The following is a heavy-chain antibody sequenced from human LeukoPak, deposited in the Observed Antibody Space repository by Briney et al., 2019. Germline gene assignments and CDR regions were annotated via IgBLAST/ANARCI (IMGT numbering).Heavy chain of an antibody. J-gene: IGHJ4*02. Sequence: SETLSLTCTVSGGSISSGDYYWSWIRQPPGKGLEWIGYIYYSGSTYYNPSLKSRVTISVDTSKNQFSLKLSSVTAADTAVYYCARDEIAAAGIDYWGQGTLVTVSS. D-gene: IGHD6-13*01. CDR2: IYYSGST. CDR1: GGSISSGDYY. V-gene: IGHV4-30-4*08. CDR3: ARDEIAAAGIDY.